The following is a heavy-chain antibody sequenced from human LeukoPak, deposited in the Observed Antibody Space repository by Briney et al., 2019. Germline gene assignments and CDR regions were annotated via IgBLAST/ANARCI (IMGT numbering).Heavy chain of an antibody. J-gene: IGHJ4*02. CDR3: ARVRLADERAWAY. CDR1: GYTFSDFY. Sequence: ASVRVSCKASGYTFSDFYIHWVRQAPGQGLEYVGWITPKSGDTYSPQRFQGRVTMTRDASISTAYMELSSLRSDDTAVYFCARVRLADERAWAYWGQGTLVTVSP. CDR2: ITPKSGDT. D-gene: IGHD3-3*02. V-gene: IGHV1-2*02.